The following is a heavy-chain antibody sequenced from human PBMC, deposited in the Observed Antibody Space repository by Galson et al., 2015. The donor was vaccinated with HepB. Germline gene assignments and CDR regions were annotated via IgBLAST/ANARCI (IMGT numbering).Heavy chain of an antibody. CDR1: GFTFSNAW. D-gene: IGHD1-26*01. Sequence: SLRLSCAASGFTFSNAWMSWVRQAPGKGLEWVGRIKSKTDGGTTDYAAPVKGRFTISRDDSKNTLYLQMNSLKTEDTAVYYCTTGEYIEWETQHQGGYWGQGTLVTVSS. CDR3: TTGEYIEWETQHQGGY. J-gene: IGHJ4*02. CDR2: IKSKTDGGTT. V-gene: IGHV3-15*01.